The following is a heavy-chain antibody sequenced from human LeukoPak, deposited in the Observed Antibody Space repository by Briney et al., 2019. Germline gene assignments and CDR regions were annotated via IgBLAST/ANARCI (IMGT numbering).Heavy chain of an antibody. J-gene: IGHJ4*02. CDR2: ISSSGSTI. V-gene: IGHV3-48*03. CDR1: GFTFSSYE. CDR3: AGAPGSWYPRRDY. D-gene: IGHD6-13*01. Sequence: GGSLRLSCAASGFTFSSYEMNWVRQAPGKGLEWVSYISSSGSTIYYADSVKGRFTISRDNAKNSLYLQMNSLRAEDTAVYYCAGAPGSWYPRRDYWGQGTLVTVSS.